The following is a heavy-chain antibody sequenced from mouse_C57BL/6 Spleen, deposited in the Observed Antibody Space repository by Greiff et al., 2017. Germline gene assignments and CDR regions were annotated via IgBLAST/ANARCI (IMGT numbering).Heavy chain of an antibody. CDR2: INPSNGGT. V-gene: IGHV1-53*01. D-gene: IGHD2-2*01. J-gene: IGHJ2*01. CDR1: GYTFTSYW. CDR3: ARLSTMVTPHYFDY. Sequence: QVQLKQPGTELVKPGASVKLSCKASGYTFTSYWMHWVKQRPGQGLEWIGNINPSNGGTNYNEKFKSKATLTVDKSSSTAYMQLSSLTSEDSAVYYCARLSTMVTPHYFDYWGQGTTLTVSS.